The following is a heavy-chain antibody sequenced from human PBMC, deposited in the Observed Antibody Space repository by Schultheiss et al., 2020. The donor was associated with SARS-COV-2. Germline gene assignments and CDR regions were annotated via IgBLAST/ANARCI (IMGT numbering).Heavy chain of an antibody. D-gene: IGHD3-10*01. V-gene: IGHV3-30*03. Sequence: GGSLRLSCAASGFTFSSYAMSWVRQAPGKGLEWVAVISYDGSNKYYADSVKGRFTISRDNSKNTLYLQMNSLRAEDTAVYYCARAAVILWFRMDVWGQGTTVTVSS. J-gene: IGHJ6*02. CDR3: ARAAVILWFRMDV. CDR2: ISYDGSNK. CDR1: GFTFSSYA.